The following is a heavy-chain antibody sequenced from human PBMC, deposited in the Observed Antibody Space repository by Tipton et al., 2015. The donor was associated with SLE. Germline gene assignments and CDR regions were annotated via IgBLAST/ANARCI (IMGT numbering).Heavy chain of an antibody. J-gene: IGHJ5*02. CDR3: GRRGAARGLFSERGWFDP. CDR1: GASLSGYY. Sequence: TLSLTCAVYGASLSGYYWSRSWIRQPPGKGLEWIGEIDHSRSTNYNPTLKSRVTISKDTSKNQFSLRLGSVTAADTAVYYCGRRGAARGLFSERGWFDPWGQGALVTVSS. CDR2: IDHSRST. V-gene: IGHV4-34*01. D-gene: IGHD6-25*01.